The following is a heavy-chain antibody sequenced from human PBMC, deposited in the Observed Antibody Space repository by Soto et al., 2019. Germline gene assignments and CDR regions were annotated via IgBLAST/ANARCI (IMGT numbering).Heavy chain of an antibody. CDR1: GYTFTGYD. CDR2: MNPNSGNT. Sequence: GASVKVSCKAAGYTFTGYDIYWVRQATGQGLEWMGWMNPNSGNTGYAQKFQGRVTMTRNTSISTAYMELSSLRSEDAAVYYCARTIFGVVIPLKNWFDPWGQGTLVTVS. J-gene: IGHJ5*02. D-gene: IGHD3-3*01. V-gene: IGHV1-8*01. CDR3: ARTIFGVVIPLKNWFDP.